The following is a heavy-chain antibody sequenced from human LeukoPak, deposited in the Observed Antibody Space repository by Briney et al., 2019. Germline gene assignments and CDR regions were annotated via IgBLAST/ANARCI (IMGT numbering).Heavy chain of an antibody. CDR2: INPNSGGT. CDR1: GYTFTGYY. Sequence: ASVKVSCKASGYTFTGYYMHWVRQAPGQGLEWMGWINPNSGGTNYAQKFQGRVTMTRDTSISTAYMELSRLRSDDTAVYYCARSLGAVAGTPCYWGQGTLVTVSS. CDR3: ARSLGAVAGTPCY. D-gene: IGHD6-19*01. V-gene: IGHV1-2*02. J-gene: IGHJ4*02.